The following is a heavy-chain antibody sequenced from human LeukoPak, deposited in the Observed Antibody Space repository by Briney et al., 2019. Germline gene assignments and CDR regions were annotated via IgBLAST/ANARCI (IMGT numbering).Heavy chain of an antibody. CDR1: GFTFSSYA. D-gene: IGHD2-2*01. CDR2: ISGSGGST. CDR3: AKVSSPRYCSSTSCYRFDP. V-gene: IGHV3-23*01. Sequence: GGSLRLSCAASGFTFSSYAMSWVRQAPGKGLEWVSAISGSGGSTYYADSVKGRFTISRDNSKNTLYLQMTSLSAEDTAVYYCAKVSSPRYCSSTSCYRFDPWGQGTLVTVSS. J-gene: IGHJ5*02.